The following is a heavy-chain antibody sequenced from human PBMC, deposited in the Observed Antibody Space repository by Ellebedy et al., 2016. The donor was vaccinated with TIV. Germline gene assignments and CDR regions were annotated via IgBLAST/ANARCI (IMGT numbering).Heavy chain of an antibody. D-gene: IGHD2-2*01. J-gene: IGHJ4*02. CDR2: INPNSGGT. V-gene: IGHV1-2*02. CDR3: ARDRGTSYYFDD. CDR1: GYSFTGSY. Sequence: ASVKVSCXASGYSFTGSYMYWVRQAPGQGLEWMGWINPNSGGTNYAQKVQGRVTMTTDTSTSTAYMELRSLRSDDTAVYYCARDRGTSYYFDDWGQGTLVTVSS.